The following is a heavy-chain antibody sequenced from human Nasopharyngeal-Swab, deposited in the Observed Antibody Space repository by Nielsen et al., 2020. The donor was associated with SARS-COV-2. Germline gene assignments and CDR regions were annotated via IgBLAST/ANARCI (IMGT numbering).Heavy chain of an antibody. CDR2: INPGSGGT. D-gene: IGHD2-2*01. CDR1: GYTFNNYY. Sequence: ASVKVSCKASGYTFNNYYIHWARQAPGQGLEWMGMINPGSGGTTYAQKFQGRVTMTRDTSTSTVFMDLSSLRSEDTAVYYCARRGRCSGSSCDMDVWGQGTTVTVSS. CDR3: ARRGRCSGSSCDMDV. V-gene: IGHV1-46*02. J-gene: IGHJ6*02.